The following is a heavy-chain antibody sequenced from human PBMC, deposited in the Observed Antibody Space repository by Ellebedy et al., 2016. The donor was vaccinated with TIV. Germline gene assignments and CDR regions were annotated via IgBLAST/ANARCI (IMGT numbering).Heavy chain of an antibody. CDR3: ARGIAVAGTGY. Sequence: MPSETLSLTCTVSGGSISSYYWSWIRQPPGKGLEWIGSIYYSGSTYYNPSLKSRVTISVDTSKNQFSLKLSSVTAADTAVYYCARGIAVAGTGYWGQGTLVTVSS. V-gene: IGHV4-39*01. J-gene: IGHJ4*02. D-gene: IGHD6-19*01. CDR1: GGSISSYY. CDR2: IYYSGST.